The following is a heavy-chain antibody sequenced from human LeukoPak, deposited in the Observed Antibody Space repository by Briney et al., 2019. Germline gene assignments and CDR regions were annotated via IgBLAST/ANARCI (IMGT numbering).Heavy chain of an antibody. J-gene: IGHJ6*02. Sequence: SETLSLTCTVSGGSISSYYWSWIRQPPGKGLEWIGYIYYSGSTNYNPSLKSRVTISVDTSKNQFSLKLSSVTAADTAVYYCARLQWILGKYYYYYYGMDVWGQGTTVTVSS. CDR2: IYYSGST. CDR3: ARLQWILGKYYYYYYGMDV. CDR1: GGSISSYY. D-gene: IGHD5-24*01. V-gene: IGHV4-59*12.